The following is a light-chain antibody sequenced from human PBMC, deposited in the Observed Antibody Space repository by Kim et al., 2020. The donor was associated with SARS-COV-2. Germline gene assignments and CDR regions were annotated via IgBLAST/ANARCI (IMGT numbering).Light chain of an antibody. CDR3: ATWDVTLNGWV. CDR1: SSNVGRNF. J-gene: IGLJ3*02. V-gene: IGLV1-44*01. CDR2: SDN. Sequence: GQRVTISCSGSSSNVGRNFVNWYQQLPGTAPKVFIYSDNQRPSGVPDRFSGSQSGTSASLAISGLQSEDEADYYCATWDVTLNGWVFGGGTQLTVL.